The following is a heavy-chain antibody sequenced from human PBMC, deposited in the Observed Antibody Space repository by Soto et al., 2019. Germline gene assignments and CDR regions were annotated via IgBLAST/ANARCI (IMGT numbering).Heavy chain of an antibody. CDR1: GFTFSSYS. V-gene: IGHV3-48*02. CDR3: GREGGGEYQLLHKPYYYYYGMDV. J-gene: IGHJ6*02. CDR2: ISSSSSTI. D-gene: IGHD2-2*01. Sequence: GGSLRLSCAASGFTFSSYSMNWVRQAPGKGLEWVSYISSSSSTIYYADSVKGRFTISRDNAKNSLYLQMNSLRDEDTGVYYWGREGGGEYQLLHKPYYYYYGMDVWGQGTTVTVSS.